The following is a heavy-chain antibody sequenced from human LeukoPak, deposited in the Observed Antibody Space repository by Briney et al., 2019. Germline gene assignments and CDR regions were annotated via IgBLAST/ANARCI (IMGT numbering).Heavy chain of an antibody. CDR3: AKGAPDYYGSGSYVDY. CDR1: GFTFSSYA. V-gene: IGHV3-23*01. J-gene: IGHJ4*02. Sequence: PGGSLRLSYAASGFTFSSYAMSWVRQAPGKGLEGVSAISGRGGSTYYADSVKGRFTISRDNSKNTLYLQMNSLRAEDTAVYYCAKGAPDYYGSGSYVDYWGQGTLVTVSS. CDR2: ISGRGGST. D-gene: IGHD3-10*01.